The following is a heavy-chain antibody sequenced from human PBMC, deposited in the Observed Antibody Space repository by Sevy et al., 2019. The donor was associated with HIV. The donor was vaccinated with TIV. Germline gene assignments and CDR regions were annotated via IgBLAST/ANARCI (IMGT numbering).Heavy chain of an antibody. CDR2: ITWNGDNI. CDR3: ARDRRGYFHKSGYLISDAFDV. V-gene: IGHV3-20*04. Sequence: GGSLRLSCAASGFSFDDYTMNWVRQAPGKGLEWVSGITWNGDNIVYAESVKGRFTVSRDNDKTSLFLQMDSLRAGDTAVYYCARDRRGYFHKSGYLISDAFDVWGQGTLVTVSS. D-gene: IGHD5-12*01. J-gene: IGHJ3*01. CDR1: GFSFDDYT.